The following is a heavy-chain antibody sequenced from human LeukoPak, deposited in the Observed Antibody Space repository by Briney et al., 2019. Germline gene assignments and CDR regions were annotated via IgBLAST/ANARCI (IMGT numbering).Heavy chain of an antibody. CDR1: GGSFRGYY. J-gene: IGHJ6*03. V-gene: IGHV4-34*01. Sequence: SETLSLTCAVYGGSFRGYYWSWIRQPLGKGLEWIGEINHSGSTNYNPSLKSRVTIPVDTSKNQFSLKLSSVTAADTAVYYFARGGGNYYMDVWGKGTTVTVSS. CDR2: INHSGST. CDR3: ARGGGNYYMDV.